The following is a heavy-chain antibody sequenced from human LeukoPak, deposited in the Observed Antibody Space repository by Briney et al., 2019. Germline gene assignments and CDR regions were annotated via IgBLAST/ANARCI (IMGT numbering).Heavy chain of an antibody. Sequence: GASVKVSCKASGGTFSSYAISWVRQAPGQGLEWMGRIIPIFGTANYAQKFQGRVTITTDESPSTAYMELSSLRSEDTAVYYCARDHCSGGSCYTFDYWGQGTLVTVSS. CDR1: GGTFSSYA. J-gene: IGHJ4*02. D-gene: IGHD2-15*01. CDR2: IIPIFGTA. CDR3: ARDHCSGGSCYTFDY. V-gene: IGHV1-69*05.